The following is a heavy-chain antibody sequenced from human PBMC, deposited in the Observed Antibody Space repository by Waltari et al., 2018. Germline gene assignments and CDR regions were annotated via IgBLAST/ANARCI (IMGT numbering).Heavy chain of an antibody. Sequence: QVQLQQWGAGLLKPSETLSLTCAVYGESFSGYYWPWIRQPPGKGLEWIGEINHSGSTNYNPSLKSRVTISVDTSKNQFSLKLTSVTAADTAVYYCARGQRLQNWFDPWGQGTLVTVSS. J-gene: IGHJ5*02. D-gene: IGHD4-4*01. CDR2: INHSGST. CDR1: GESFSGYY. V-gene: IGHV4-34*01. CDR3: ARGQRLQNWFDP.